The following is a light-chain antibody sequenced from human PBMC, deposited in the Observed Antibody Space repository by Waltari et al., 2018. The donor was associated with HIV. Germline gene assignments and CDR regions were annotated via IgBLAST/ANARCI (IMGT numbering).Light chain of an antibody. CDR3: TSYASSSSLL. Sequence: QSALTQPATVSGSPGPSITISCTGGSNDVGGYHYVSWYQHLPGKAPKLMIYEVRNRPSGVSNRFSGSKSGNTASLTISGLQAEDEADYYCTSYASSSSLLFGGGTKLTVL. CDR2: EVR. V-gene: IGLV2-14*01. CDR1: SNDVGGYHY. J-gene: IGLJ2*01.